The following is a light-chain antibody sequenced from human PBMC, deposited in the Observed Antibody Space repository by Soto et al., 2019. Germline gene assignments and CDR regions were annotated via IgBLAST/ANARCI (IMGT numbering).Light chain of an antibody. Sequence: DIQMTPSPSSLSAAVGDIVAITCRASQSISRYLSWYQQKPGKAPKLLIYAASTLQTGVQSRFSGSKSATDFSLTISSLPPEDFATYYRQQSDSAPTFGQGTQLEIK. V-gene: IGKV1-39*01. J-gene: IGKJ5*01. CDR2: AAS. CDR3: QQSDSAPT. CDR1: QSISRY.